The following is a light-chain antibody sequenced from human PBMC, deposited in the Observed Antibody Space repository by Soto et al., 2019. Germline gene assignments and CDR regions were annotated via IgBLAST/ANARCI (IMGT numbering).Light chain of an antibody. CDR2: DAS. Sequence: DIQMTQSPSSVSASVGDRVTVTCRASQAINDWLVWYQQKPGEAPKLLIYDASTLHSGVPSRFSGSGSGAEFTLTISSLQPEDNAIYYCQQGNSFPLTFGGGTKVEIK. J-gene: IGKJ4*01. V-gene: IGKV1-12*01. CDR3: QQGNSFPLT. CDR1: QAINDW.